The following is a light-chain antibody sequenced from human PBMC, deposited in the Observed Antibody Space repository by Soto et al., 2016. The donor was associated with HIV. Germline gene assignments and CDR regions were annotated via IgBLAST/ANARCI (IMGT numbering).Light chain of an antibody. V-gene: IGKV1-6*01. CDR1: QAIRNE. CDR2: AAS. J-gene: IGKJ1*01. CDR3: LQDSSYPRT. Sequence: AIQMTQSPTSLSASVGDRVIITCRSSQAIRNELGWYQQKSGKPPKLLIYAASKLQPGIPSRFSGSGSGTDFTLTISSLQPEDFATYYCLQDSSYPRTFGQGTKVEI.